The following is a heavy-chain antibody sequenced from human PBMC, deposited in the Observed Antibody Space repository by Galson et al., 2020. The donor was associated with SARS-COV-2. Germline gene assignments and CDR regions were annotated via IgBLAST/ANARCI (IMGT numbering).Heavy chain of an antibody. CDR1: GFTFSSSA. D-gene: IGHD6-13*01. Sequence: GGSLRLSCRASGFTFSSSAMHWVRQAPGKGLEWVAIISYDGTKRYNLDSVKGRFTISRDNSNNTLFLQMDSLTTEDTAVYYCARETDDYTSSWYDYWGQGTLVTVSS. CDR2: ISYDGTKR. CDR3: ARETDDYTSSWYDY. J-gene: IGHJ4*02. V-gene: IGHV3-30*04.